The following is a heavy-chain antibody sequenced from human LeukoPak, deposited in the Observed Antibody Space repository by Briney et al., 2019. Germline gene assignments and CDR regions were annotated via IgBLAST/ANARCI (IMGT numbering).Heavy chain of an antibody. CDR2: IIPFFGTA. J-gene: IGHJ4*02. CDR3: ARVRQGRGRAPGDY. V-gene: IGHV1-69*13. D-gene: IGHD1-26*01. Sequence: GASVKVSCKASGGTFSSYAISWVRQAPGQGRGWMGGIIPFFGTANYAQKFQSRVTITADQSTSTAYMELSSLRPEDTAVYYCARVRQGRGRAPGDYWGQGTLVTVSS. CDR1: GGTFSSYA.